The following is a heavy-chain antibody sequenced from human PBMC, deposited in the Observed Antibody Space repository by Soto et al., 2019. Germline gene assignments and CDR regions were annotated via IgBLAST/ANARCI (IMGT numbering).Heavy chain of an antibody. Sequence: TLSLTCAVSGDSIIGIYHWSWIRQPPGRGLEWIGYIYHSGSTYYNPSLKIRVTISVDRSKNQFSLKLSSVTAADTAVYYCARDRGTYDSSGYYWPGDFDYWGQGTLVTVSS. V-gene: IGHV4-30-2*01. CDR2: IYHSGST. D-gene: IGHD3-22*01. J-gene: IGHJ4*02. CDR3: ARDRGTYDSSGYYWPGDFDY. CDR1: GDSIIGIYH.